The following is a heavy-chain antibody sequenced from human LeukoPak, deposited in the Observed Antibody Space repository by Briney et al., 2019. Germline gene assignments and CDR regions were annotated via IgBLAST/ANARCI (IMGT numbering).Heavy chain of an antibody. V-gene: IGHV4-34*01. CDR3: ARGQGRDDYKVYYFDY. CDR2: INHSGST. CDR1: GGSFSGYY. D-gene: IGHD5-24*01. Sequence: SETLSLTCAVYGGSFSGYYWSWIRQPPGKGLEWIGEINHSGSTNYNPSLKSRVTISVDTSKNQFSLKLSSVTAADTAVYYCARGQGRDDYKVYYFDYWGQGTLVTASS. J-gene: IGHJ4*02.